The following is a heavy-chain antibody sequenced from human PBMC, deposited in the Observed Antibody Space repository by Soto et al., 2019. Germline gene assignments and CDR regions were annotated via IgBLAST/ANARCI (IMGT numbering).Heavy chain of an antibody. Sequence: PGGSLRLSCAASGFTFSSYSMNWVRQAPGKGLEWVSSISSSSSYIYYADSVKGRFTISRDNAKNSLYLQMNSLRAEDTAVYYCARVVDGSYGDYYYYYGMDVWGQWTTVTVSS. V-gene: IGHV3-21*01. D-gene: IGHD1-26*01. CDR1: GFTFSSYS. J-gene: IGHJ6*02. CDR3: ARVVDGSYGDYYYYYGMDV. CDR2: ISSSSSYI.